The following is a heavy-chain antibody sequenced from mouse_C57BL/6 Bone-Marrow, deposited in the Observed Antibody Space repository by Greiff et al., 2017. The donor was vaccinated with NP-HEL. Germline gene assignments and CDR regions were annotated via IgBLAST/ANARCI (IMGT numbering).Heavy chain of an antibody. CDR1: GYTFTDYY. J-gene: IGHJ4*01. V-gene: IGHV1-75*01. CDR3: ARWNYYDYDVGYAMDY. CDR2: IFPGSGST. D-gene: IGHD2-4*01. Sequence: QVQLQQSGPELVKPGASVKISCKASGYTFTDYYINWVKQRPGQGLEWIGWIFPGSGSTYYNEKFKGKATLTVDKSSSTAYMLLSSLTSEDSAVYFCARWNYYDYDVGYAMDYWGQGTSVTVSS.